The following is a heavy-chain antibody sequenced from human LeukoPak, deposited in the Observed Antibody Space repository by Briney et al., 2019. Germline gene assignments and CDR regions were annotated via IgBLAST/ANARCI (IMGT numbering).Heavy chain of an antibody. J-gene: IGHJ6*01. D-gene: IGHD3-10*02. CDR1: GYTFTGYY. CDR3: ARAVLRSVYGMDV. Sequence: ATVKLSCTASGYTFTGYYMHWVRQAPGQGLEWMGWINPNSGGTNYAQTFQGRFTMTRDTSIRTAYMELSRLRSDDTAVYYCARAVLRSVYGMDVWGQGTTVTVSS. CDR2: INPNSGGT. V-gene: IGHV1-2*02.